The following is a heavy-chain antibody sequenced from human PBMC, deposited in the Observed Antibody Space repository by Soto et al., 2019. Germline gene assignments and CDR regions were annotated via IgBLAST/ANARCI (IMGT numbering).Heavy chain of an antibody. J-gene: IGHJ3*02. CDR2: ISYDGSNK. Sequence: PGGSLRLSCAASGFTFSSYAMHWVRQAPGKGLEWVAVISYDGSNKYYADSVKGRFTISRDNSKNTLYLQMNSLRAEDTAVYYCARQTGTAMYDAFDIWGQGTMVTVSS. CDR3: ARQTGTAMYDAFDI. CDR1: GFTFSSYA. D-gene: IGHD1-1*01. V-gene: IGHV3-30-3*01.